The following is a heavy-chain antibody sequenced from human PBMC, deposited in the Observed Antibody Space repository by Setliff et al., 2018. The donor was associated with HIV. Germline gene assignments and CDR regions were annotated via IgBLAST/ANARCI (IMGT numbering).Heavy chain of an antibody. CDR2: INHSGST. V-gene: IGHV4-34*01. Sequence: SETLSLTCAVYGGSFSGYYWSWIRQPPGKGLEWIGEINHSGSTNYNPSLKSRVTISVDTSKNQFSLKLSSVTAADTAVYYSNIYYYYYMDVWGKGTTVTVSS. CDR1: GGSFSGYY. CDR3: NIYYYYYMDV. J-gene: IGHJ6*03.